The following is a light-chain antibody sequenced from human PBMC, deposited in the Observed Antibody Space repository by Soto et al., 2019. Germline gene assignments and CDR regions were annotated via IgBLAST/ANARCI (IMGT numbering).Light chain of an antibody. CDR1: QSVTIRF. J-gene: IGKJ5*01. CDR3: CQYGSGCPST. CDR2: GAA. V-gene: IGKV3-20*01. Sequence: LYVAPGASAALPCRPIQSVTIRFLAWYQQHPGNAPRLLFYGAASRAAGITDRFCGGGSGTDFSLIISSRVAAEDAAVYCCQYGSGCPSTFGQGTRLEIK.